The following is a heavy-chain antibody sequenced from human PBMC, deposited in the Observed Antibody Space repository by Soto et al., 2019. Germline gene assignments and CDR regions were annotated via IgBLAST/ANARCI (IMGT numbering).Heavy chain of an antibody. CDR3: ASADCSGGSCSLLSSFYYYYYYMDV. CDR1: GFTFSSYS. Sequence: GGSLRLSCAASGFTFSSYSMNWVRQAPGKGLEWVSSISSSSSYIYYADSVKGRFTISRDNAKNSLYLQMNSLRAEDTAVYYCASADCSGGSCSLLSSFYYYYYYMDVWGKGTTVTVSS. V-gene: IGHV3-21*01. J-gene: IGHJ6*03. CDR2: ISSSSSYI. D-gene: IGHD2-15*01.